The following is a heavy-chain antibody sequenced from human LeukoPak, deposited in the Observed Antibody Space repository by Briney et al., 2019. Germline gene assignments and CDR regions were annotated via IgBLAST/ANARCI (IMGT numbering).Heavy chain of an antibody. J-gene: IGHJ4*02. CDR1: GGSFSGYY. D-gene: IGHD1-26*01. CDR2: INHRGRN. CDR3: AKLPMVGATRFDY. Sequence: PSETLSLTCAVYGGSFSGYYWSWIRQPPGKGLEWIGEINHRGRNNYNPSLKSRVTISVDTSKNQFSLKLSSVTAADTAVYYCAKLPMVGATRFDYWGQGTLVTVSS. V-gene: IGHV4-34*01.